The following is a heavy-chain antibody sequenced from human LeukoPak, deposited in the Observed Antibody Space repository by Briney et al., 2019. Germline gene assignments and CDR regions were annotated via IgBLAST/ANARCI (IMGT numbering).Heavy chain of an antibody. D-gene: IGHD1-26*01. CDR3: AKDVGKWESLHFFDH. Sequence: GGSLRLSCLTSGFTLSTNAMSWVRQAPGKGLEWVSGISRSGVSTYYADSVKGRFTISRDNSRNSLYLQMNSLRAEDTAVYYCAKDVGKWESLHFFDHWGQGTLVTVSS. CDR1: GFTLSTNA. J-gene: IGHJ4*02. V-gene: IGHV3-23*01. CDR2: ISRSGVST.